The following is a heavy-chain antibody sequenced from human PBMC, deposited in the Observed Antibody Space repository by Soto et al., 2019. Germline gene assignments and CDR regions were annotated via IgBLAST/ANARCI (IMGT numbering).Heavy chain of an antibody. CDR3: ARRYGSAFDI. CDR1: GGSISSYY. CDR2: IFYSGST. J-gene: IGHJ3*02. V-gene: IGHV4-59*01. D-gene: IGHD4-17*01. Sequence: QVQLQESGPGLVKPSETLSLTCTVSGGSISSYYWSWIRQPPGKGLEWIGYIFYSGSTNYNPSLKSRVTISVDTSKTQSSLKLSSVTAADTAVYYCARRYGSAFDIWGHGTMVTVSS.